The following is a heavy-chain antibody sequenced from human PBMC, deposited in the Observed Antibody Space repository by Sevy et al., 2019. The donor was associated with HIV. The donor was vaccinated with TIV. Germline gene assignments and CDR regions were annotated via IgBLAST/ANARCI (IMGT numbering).Heavy chain of an antibody. Sequence: SETLSLTCTVSGGSISSYYWSWIRQPPGMGLEWIGYIYYSGSTNYNPSLKSRVTISVDTSKNQFSLKLSSVTAADTAVYYCARDRGSGVDYWGQRTLVTVSS. V-gene: IGHV4-59*01. D-gene: IGHD6-19*01. CDR3: ARDRGSGVDY. CDR2: IYYSGST. J-gene: IGHJ4*02. CDR1: GGSISSYY.